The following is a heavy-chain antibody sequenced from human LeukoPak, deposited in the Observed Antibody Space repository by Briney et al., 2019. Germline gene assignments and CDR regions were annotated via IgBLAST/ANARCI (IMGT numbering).Heavy chain of an antibody. D-gene: IGHD4-23*01. J-gene: IGHJ4*02. CDR3: TNGLCCGDYGGY. CDR2: ISGSGART. CDR1: WFTLCRYD. Sequence: GGAPRLSCAASWFTLCRYDMRWGRPAPGEGPERGSSISGSGARTYYADSVKGRFTISRDNSKNTLYLQMNNLRADDTAIYYCTNGLCCGDYGGYWGPGTLVTVSS. V-gene: IGHV3-23*01.